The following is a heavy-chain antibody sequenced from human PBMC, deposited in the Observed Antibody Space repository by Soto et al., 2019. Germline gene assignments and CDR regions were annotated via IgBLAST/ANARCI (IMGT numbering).Heavy chain of an antibody. V-gene: IGHV3-33*01. CDR1: GFTFSSYG. CDR3: ARDPGGSSSWYIYYYYYYGMDV. J-gene: IGHJ6*02. D-gene: IGHD6-13*01. Sequence: GGSLRLSCAASGFTFSSYGMHLVRQAPGKGLEWVAVIWYDGSNKYYADSVKGRFTISRDNSKNTLYLQMNSLRAEDTAVYYCARDPGGSSSWYIYYYYYYGMDVWGQGTTVTVSS. CDR2: IWYDGSNK.